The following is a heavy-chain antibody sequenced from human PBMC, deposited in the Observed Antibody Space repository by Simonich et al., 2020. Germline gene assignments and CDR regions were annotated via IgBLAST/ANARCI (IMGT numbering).Heavy chain of an antibody. Sequence: GGGLVQPGGSLRLSCAASGFTFSSYAMSWVRQAAGKGLVWVSAISGSGGSTYYADSVKGRFTISRDNSKNTLYVQMNSLRAEDTAVYYCAKDLGERITMIVVVIDAFDIWGQGTMVTVSS. J-gene: IGHJ3*02. CDR3: AKDLGERITMIVVVIDAFDI. CDR2: ISGSGGST. CDR1: GFTFSSYA. D-gene: IGHD3-22*01. V-gene: IGHV3-23*01.